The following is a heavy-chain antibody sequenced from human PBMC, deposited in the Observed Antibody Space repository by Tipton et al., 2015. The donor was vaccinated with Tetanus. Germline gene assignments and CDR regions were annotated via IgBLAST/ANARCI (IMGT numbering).Heavy chain of an antibody. V-gene: IGHV3-23*01. D-gene: IGHD3-22*01. J-gene: IGHJ6*02. Sequence: GSLRLSCAASGFTFSLYAMNWVRQAPGKGLECVSVIGGVDSFTGYADSVKGRFTISRDNSKNTLHLQMNSLRAEDTAVYYCARDSDDSSGYYYYYYGMDVWGQGTTVTVSS. CDR1: GFTFSLYA. CDR2: IGGVDSFT. CDR3: ARDSDDSSGYYYYYYGMDV.